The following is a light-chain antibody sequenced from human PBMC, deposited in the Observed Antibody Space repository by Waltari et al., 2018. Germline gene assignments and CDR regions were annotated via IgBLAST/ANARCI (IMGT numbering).Light chain of an antibody. CDR3: QQYNNWPLT. CDR2: GAS. V-gene: IGKV3-15*01. J-gene: IGKJ4*01. CDR1: QSVSSN. Sequence: EIVMTQSPATLSVSPGERATLSCRASQSVSSNLAWYQQKPGQAPRPLIYGASTSATGIPARFSGSGSGTEFTLTISSLQSEDFAVYYCQQYNNWPLTFGGGTKVEIK.